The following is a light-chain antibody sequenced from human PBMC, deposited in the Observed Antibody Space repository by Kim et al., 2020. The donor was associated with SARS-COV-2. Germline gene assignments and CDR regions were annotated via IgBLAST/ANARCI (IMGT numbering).Light chain of an antibody. V-gene: IGKV3-15*01. CDR1: QNININ. CDR3: QQYSDWLIT. J-gene: IGKJ5*01. Sequence: EIVMTRSPATLSLSPGERATLSCRASQNININLAWYQHRPGQAPRLLIYGASTRATGIPARFSGSVSGTEFSLTISSLQPEDFATYYCQQYSDWLITFGQGTRLEIK. CDR2: GAS.